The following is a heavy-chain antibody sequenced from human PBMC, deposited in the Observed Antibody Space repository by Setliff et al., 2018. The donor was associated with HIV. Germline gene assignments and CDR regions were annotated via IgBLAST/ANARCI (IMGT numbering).Heavy chain of an antibody. D-gene: IGHD2-15*01. CDR2: IYYSGST. V-gene: IGHV4-39*01. Sequence: NPSETLSLTCTVSGGSISSSSYYWGWIRQPPGKGLEWIGSIYYSGSTYYNPSLKSRVTISVDTSKNQFSLKLSSVTAADTAVYYCARHAADCSGGSCYGSYYYYYGMDVWGQGTTVTVSS. CDR1: GGSISSSSYY. CDR3: ARHAADCSGGSCYGSYYYYYGMDV. J-gene: IGHJ6*02.